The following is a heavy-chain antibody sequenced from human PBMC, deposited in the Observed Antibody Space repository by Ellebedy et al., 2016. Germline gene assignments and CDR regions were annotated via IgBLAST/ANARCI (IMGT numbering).Heavy chain of an antibody. CDR3: AKHETDGDYYFDL. J-gene: IGHJ2*01. CDR1: GFTFDDYA. D-gene: IGHD2-21*01. CDR2: ISWNSAAI. V-gene: IGHV3-9*01. Sequence: GGSLRLXXATSGFTFDDYALHWVRQVPGKGLEWVSGISWNSAAIGYGEAVKGRFTISRDSAKNYLYLQMNSLRAEDTAVYYCAKHETDGDYYFDLWGRGTLVTVSS.